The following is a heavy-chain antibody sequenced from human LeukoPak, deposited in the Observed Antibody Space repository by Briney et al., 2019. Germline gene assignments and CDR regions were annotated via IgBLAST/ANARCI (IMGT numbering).Heavy chain of an antibody. J-gene: IGHJ4*02. D-gene: IGHD3-10*01. CDR2: INHSGST. CDR1: GGSFSGYY. V-gene: IGHV4-34*01. CDR3: ARHRMYYYGSGSPFSY. Sequence: SETLSLTCAVYGGSFSGYYWSWIRQPPGKGLEWIGEINHSGSTNYNPSLKSRVTISVDTSKNQVSLKLSSVTAADTAVYYCARHRMYYYGSGSPFSYWGQGALVTVSS.